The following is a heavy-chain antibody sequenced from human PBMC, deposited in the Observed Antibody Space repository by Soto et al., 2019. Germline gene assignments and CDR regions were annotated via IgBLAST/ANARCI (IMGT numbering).Heavy chain of an antibody. V-gene: IGHV3-23*01. CDR2: ISGSGGST. J-gene: IGHJ4*02. D-gene: IGHD3-3*01. CDR1: GFTFSSYA. Sequence: PGGSLRLSCAASGFTFSSYAMSWVRQAPGKGLEWVSAISGSGGSTYYADSVKGRFTISRDNSKNTLYLQMNSLRAEDTAVYYCAKDPYYDFWSGYYAFDYWGQGTLVTVS. CDR3: AKDPYYDFWSGYYAFDY.